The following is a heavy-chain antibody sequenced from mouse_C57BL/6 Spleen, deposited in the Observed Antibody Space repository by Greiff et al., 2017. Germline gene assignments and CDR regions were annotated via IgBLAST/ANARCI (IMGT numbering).Heavy chain of an antibody. CDR3: ARDGSSYSAWFAY. V-gene: IGHV2-6*03. D-gene: IGHD1-1*01. CDR1: GFSLTSYG. J-gene: IGHJ3*01. CDR2: IWSDGSP. Sequence: VQLVESGPGLVAPSQSLSITCTVSGFSLTSYGVHWVRQPPGKGLEWLVVIWSDGSPTYNSALKSRLSISKDNSKSHVFLKMNSIQTDDTAMYYGARDGSSYSAWFAYWGQGTLVTVSA.